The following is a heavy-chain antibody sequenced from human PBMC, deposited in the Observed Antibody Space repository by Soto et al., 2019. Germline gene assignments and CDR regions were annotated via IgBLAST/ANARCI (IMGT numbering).Heavy chain of an antibody. V-gene: IGHV3-30-3*01. Sequence: GGSLRLSCAASGFTFSSYAMHWVRQAPGKGLEWVAVISYDGSNKYYADSVKGRFTISRDNSKNTLYLQMNTLRAEDTAVYYCAKVSSSWYSGFFDLWGQGTLVTVSS. CDR1: GFTFSSYA. J-gene: IGHJ4*02. CDR2: ISYDGSNK. D-gene: IGHD6-13*01. CDR3: AKVSSSWYSGFFDL.